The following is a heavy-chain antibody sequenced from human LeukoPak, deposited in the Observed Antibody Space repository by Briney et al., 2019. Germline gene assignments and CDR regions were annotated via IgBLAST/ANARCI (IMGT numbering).Heavy chain of an antibody. V-gene: IGHV5-51*01. CDR2: IYPGDSDT. J-gene: IGHJ4*02. D-gene: IGHD6-13*01. Sequence: GESLKISCKGSGYSFTSYWIGWVRQMPGKGLEWMGIIYPGDSDTTYSPSFQGQVTISADKSISTAYLQMNSLRAEDTAVYYCARDSSSSWYGKSETGFDYWGQGTLVTVSS. CDR1: GYSFTSYW. CDR3: ARDSSSSWYGKSETGFDY.